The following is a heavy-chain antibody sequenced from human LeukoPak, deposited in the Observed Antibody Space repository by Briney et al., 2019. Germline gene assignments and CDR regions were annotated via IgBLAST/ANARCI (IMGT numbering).Heavy chain of an antibody. CDR3: ARLIFGVVTYDPFFDY. CDR2: IYYSGST. Sequence: SETLSLTCTVSGGSISGTNYYWGWIRQPPGNGLELIGSIYYSGSTYYNPSLKSRVTISVDTSKNQFSLKLSSVTAADTAVYYCARLIFGVVTYDPFFDYWGQGTLVTVSS. CDR1: GGSISGTNYY. V-gene: IGHV4-39*07. J-gene: IGHJ4*02. D-gene: IGHD3-3*01.